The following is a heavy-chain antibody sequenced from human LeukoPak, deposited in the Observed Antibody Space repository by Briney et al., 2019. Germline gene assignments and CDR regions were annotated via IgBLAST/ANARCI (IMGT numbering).Heavy chain of an antibody. CDR2: IGGST. Sequence: ASVKVSCKASGYTFSNYYIHWVRQAPGQGLEWMGIIGGSTNYAQKFQGRVTMTRDTSTSTVYMELSSLRSEDTAVYYCARSPTKRVTEDYWGQGTLVTVSS. D-gene: IGHD5-18*01. J-gene: IGHJ4*02. CDR1: GYTFSNYY. V-gene: IGHV1-46*01. CDR3: ARSPTKRVTEDY.